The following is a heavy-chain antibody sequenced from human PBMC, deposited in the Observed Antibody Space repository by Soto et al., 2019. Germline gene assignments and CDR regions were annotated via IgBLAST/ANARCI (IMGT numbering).Heavy chain of an antibody. J-gene: IGHJ6*02. CDR3: ARGKGMEENYYYHGMDV. CDR2: INGGNGNT. V-gene: IGHV1-3*01. D-gene: IGHD1-1*01. Sequence: QVQVVQSGAEVKQPGASVKISCKASGYSFTTYAMHWVRQAPGQRLEWMAWINGGNGNTKYSQKFQDRVTITRDTSANIAYMELSSLRSEDSAVYYCARGKGMEENYYYHGMDVWGQGTTVSVSS. CDR1: GYSFTTYA.